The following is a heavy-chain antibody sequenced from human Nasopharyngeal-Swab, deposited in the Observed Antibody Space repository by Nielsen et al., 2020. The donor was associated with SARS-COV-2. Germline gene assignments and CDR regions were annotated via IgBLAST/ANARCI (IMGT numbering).Heavy chain of an antibody. CDR3: ARLAHWGYYFDY. CDR1: GGSVSSGSYY. CDR2: IYYSGGT. D-gene: IGHD3-16*01. V-gene: IGHV4-39*01. J-gene: IGHJ4*02. Sequence: GSLRLSCTVSGGSVSSGSYYWGWVRQPPGRGLEWVGNIYYSGGTYYNPSLKSRVTISVDTSKNQFSLKLGSLTAADTALYYCARLAHWGYYFDYWGQGTLVTVSS.